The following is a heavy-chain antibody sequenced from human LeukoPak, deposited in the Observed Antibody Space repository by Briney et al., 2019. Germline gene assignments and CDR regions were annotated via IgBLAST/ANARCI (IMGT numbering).Heavy chain of an antibody. D-gene: IGHD1-26*01. J-gene: IGHJ4*02. V-gene: IGHV3-30*02. Sequence: PGGSLRLSCAASGFTFSSYGVHWVRQAPGKGLEWVAFIRYDGSNKYYADSVKGRFTISRDNSKNTLYLQMNSLRAEDTAVYYCARQSVGLGYYFDYWGQGTLVTVSS. CDR2: IRYDGSNK. CDR3: ARQSVGLGYYFDY. CDR1: GFTFSSYG.